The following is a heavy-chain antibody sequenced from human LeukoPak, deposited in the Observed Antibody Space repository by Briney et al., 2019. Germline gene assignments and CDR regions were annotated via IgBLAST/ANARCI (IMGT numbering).Heavy chain of an antibody. CDR2: ISPTGSTT. Sequence: GGSLRLSCIASGFSFSGHWMHWARQLPGKGLVWVSRISPTGSTTSYADSVKGRFTVSRDNAKNTLYLQVNNLRAEDTAVYYCARGPNSNWSGLDFWGQGTLLAVSS. D-gene: IGHD6-6*01. CDR3: ARGPNSNWSGLDF. CDR1: GFSFSGHW. V-gene: IGHV3-74*01. J-gene: IGHJ4*02.